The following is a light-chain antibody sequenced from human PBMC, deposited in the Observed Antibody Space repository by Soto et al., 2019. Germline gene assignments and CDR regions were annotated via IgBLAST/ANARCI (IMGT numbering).Light chain of an antibody. CDR2: GNS. CDR3: QSYDSSLRPEAV. CDR1: SSNIGAGYD. J-gene: IGLJ2*01. Sequence: QSVLTQPPSVSGAPGQRVTISCTGSSSNIGAGYDVHWYQQLPGTAPKLLIYGNSNRPSGVPDRFSGSKSGTSASLAITGLQAEDEADYYCQSYDSSLRPEAVFGGGTKLTVL. V-gene: IGLV1-40*01.